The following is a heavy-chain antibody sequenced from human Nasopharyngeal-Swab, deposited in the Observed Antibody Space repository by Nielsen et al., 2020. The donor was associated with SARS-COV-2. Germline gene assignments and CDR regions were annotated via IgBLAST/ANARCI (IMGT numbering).Heavy chain of an antibody. V-gene: IGHV3-30*18. D-gene: IGHD6-13*01. J-gene: IGHJ3*02. CDR1: GFTFSSYG. CDR2: ISYDGSNK. CDR3: AKVHRIAAGAFDI. Sequence: LSLTCAASGFTFSSYGMHWVRQAPGKGLEWVAVISYDGSNKYYADSVKGRFTISRDNSKNTLYLQMNSLRAEDTAVYYCAKVHRIAAGAFDIWGQGTMVTVSS.